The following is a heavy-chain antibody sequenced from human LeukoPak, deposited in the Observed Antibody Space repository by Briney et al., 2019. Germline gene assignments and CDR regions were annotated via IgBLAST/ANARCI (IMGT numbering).Heavy chain of an antibody. CDR3: ASTAARRFGY. V-gene: IGHV1-46*01. D-gene: IGHD6-6*01. J-gene: IGHJ4*02. CDR1: GYTFPSYF. CDR2: INPTGGST. Sequence: GASVKVSCKASGYTFPSYFMHWVRQAPGQGLEWMGIINPTGGSTTYAQKFQGRVTMTRDTSTSTVYMELSSLRSDDTAVYYCASTAARRFGYWGQGTLATVSS.